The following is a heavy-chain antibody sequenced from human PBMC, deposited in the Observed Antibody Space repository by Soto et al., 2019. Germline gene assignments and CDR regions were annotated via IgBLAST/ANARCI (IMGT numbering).Heavy chain of an antibody. CDR2: IYPGDSET. J-gene: IGHJ4*02. V-gene: IGHV5-51*01. D-gene: IGHD5-12*01. Sequence: GGSLRLSCKGSGFSFTNYWIGWVRQMPGKGLEWMGIIYPGDSETKYSPSFQGQVTISADTSISTAYLQWSSLKASDTAVYYCARRGYVVDYWGQGTLVTVSS. CDR3: ARRGYVVDY. CDR1: GFSFTNYW.